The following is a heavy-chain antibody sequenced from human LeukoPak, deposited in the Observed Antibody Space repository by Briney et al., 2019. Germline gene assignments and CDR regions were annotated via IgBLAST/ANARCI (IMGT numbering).Heavy chain of an antibody. V-gene: IGHV5-51*01. Sequence: GESLKISCKGSGYSFTSYWIGWVRQMPGKGLEWMGTIYPGDSDTRYSPSFQGQVTISADKSISTAYLQLSSLQASDTAMYYCARPAGGIPYYMDVWGKGTTVTVSS. CDR1: GYSFTSYW. J-gene: IGHJ6*03. CDR3: ARPAGGIPYYMDV. CDR2: IYPGDSDT. D-gene: IGHD3-16*01.